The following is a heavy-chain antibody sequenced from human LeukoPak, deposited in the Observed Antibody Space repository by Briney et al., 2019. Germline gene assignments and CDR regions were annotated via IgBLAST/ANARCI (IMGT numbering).Heavy chain of an antibody. Sequence: GRSLRLSCAASGFTFSSYAMDWVRQAPGKELEWVAVISYDGSNKYYADSVKGRFTISRDNSKNTLYLQMNSLRAEDTAVYYCARVVNDFWSPFDYWGQGTLVTVSS. CDR3: ARVVNDFWSPFDY. V-gene: IGHV3-30*04. J-gene: IGHJ4*02. CDR1: GFTFSSYA. CDR2: ISYDGSNK. D-gene: IGHD3-3*01.